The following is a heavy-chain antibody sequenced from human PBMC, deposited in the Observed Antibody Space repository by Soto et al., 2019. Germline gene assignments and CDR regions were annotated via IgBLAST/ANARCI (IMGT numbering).Heavy chain of an antibody. CDR1: EFSFSDYW. V-gene: IGHV3-7*05. J-gene: IGHJ4*02. CDR2: LDQGGGEK. D-gene: IGHD3-3*01. Sequence: GGSLRLSCAASEFSFSDYWMAWVRQAPGKGLEWVANLDQGGGEKHYGDSVKGRFTISRDNAKNSLYLQMNSLRAEDTAVYYCARAPETPSIFGVALPYFFDSRGQGTQVTVSA. CDR3: ARAPETPSIFGVALPYFFDS.